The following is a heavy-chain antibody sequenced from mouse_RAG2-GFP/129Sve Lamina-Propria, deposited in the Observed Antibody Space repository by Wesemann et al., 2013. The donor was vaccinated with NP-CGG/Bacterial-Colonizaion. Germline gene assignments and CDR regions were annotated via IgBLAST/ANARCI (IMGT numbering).Heavy chain of an antibody. Sequence: APGKGLEWIGEINPDSSTINYAPSLKDKFIISRDNAKNTLYLQMSKVRSEDTALYYCARPFYDGYYWYFDVWGTGTTVTVSS. CDR3: ARPFYDGYYWYFDV. V-gene: IGHV4-1*01. CDR2: INPDSSTI. J-gene: IGHJ1*03. D-gene: IGHD2-3*01.